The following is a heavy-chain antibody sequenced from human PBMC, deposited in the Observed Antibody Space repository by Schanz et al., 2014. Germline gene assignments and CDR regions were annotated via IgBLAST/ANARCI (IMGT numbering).Heavy chain of an antibody. Sequence: LVVESGGGLVQPGGSLRLSCAASGFTFSNYDMYWIRQAPGKGLQWVSCIYLDGSTYYADSVKGRLTISRDTSKNTLYLQINSLRDEDTAVYYCARARGWGAPYYYGMDAWGQGTTVTVSS. CDR1: GFTFSNYD. D-gene: IGHD3-16*01. CDR3: ARARGWGAPYYYGMDA. J-gene: IGHJ6*02. CDR2: IYLDGST. V-gene: IGHV3-66*01.